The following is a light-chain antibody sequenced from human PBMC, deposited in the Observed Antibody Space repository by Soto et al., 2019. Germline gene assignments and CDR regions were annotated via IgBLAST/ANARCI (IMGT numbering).Light chain of an antibody. J-gene: IGKJ4*01. CDR3: QQLNSYPLT. V-gene: IGKV1-9*01. CDR2: AAS. CDR1: QGISSY. Sequence: DIQLTQAPSFLSASVGDRVTITCRASQGISSYLAWYQQKPGKAPKLLIYAASTLQSGVPSRFSGSGSGTEFTLTISSLQPEEFATYYCQQLNSYPLTFGGGTKVEI.